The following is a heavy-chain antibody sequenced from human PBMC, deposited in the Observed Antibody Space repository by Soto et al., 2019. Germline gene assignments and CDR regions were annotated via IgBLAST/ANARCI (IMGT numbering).Heavy chain of an antibody. CDR3: GRALPHTYYYDSSGSNWFDP. CDR1: GGTFSSYA. D-gene: IGHD3-22*01. V-gene: IGHV1-69*01. J-gene: IGHJ5*02. CDR2: IIPIFCTA. Sequence: QVQLVQSGAEGKKPGSSVKVACKASGGTFSSYAISWVRQAPGQGLEWMGGIIPIFCTANYAQKFQGRVTITADESTSTADMELSSLRSEDTAVYYCGRALPHTYYYDSSGSNWFDPWGQGTLVTVSS.